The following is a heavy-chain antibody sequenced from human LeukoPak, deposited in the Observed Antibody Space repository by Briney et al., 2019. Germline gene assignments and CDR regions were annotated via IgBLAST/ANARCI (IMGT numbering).Heavy chain of an antibody. CDR2: ISYDGSNK. CDR1: GFTFSSYG. CDR3: AKDQVAGTGSYYYYGMDV. Sequence: GSLRLSCAASGFTFSSYGMHWVRQAPGKGLEWVAVISYDGSNKYYADSVKGRFTISRDNSKNTLYLQMNSLRAEDTAVYYCAKDQVAGTGSYYYYGMDVWGQGTTVTVSS. V-gene: IGHV3-30*18. D-gene: IGHD6-19*01. J-gene: IGHJ6*02.